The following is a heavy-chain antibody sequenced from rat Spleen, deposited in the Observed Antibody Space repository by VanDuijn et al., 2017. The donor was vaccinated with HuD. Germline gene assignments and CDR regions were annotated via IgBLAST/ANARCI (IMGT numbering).Heavy chain of an antibody. V-gene: IGHV5-25*01. Sequence: EVQLVESGGGLVQPGRSMRLSCAASGFTFTNYYMAWVRQAPTKGLEWVASISPGGGDTYYRVSVKGRITISRDDAKSTQCLQMDSLRSEDTATYYCARHGGLRNWFAYWGQGTLVTVSS. CDR1: GFTFTNYY. CDR3: ARHGGLRNWFAY. CDR2: ISPGGGDT. J-gene: IGHJ3*01. D-gene: IGHD1-11*01.